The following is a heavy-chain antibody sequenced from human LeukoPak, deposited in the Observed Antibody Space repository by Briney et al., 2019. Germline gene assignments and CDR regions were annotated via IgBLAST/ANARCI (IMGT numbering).Heavy chain of an antibody. CDR2: IYYSGST. Sequence: SETLSLTCTVSGGSISSSSYYWGWIRQPPGKGLEWIGSIYYSGSTYYNPSLKSRVTISVDTSKNQFSLKLSSVTAADTAVYYCARDLDSSEAFDIWGQGTMVTVSS. V-gene: IGHV4-39*07. J-gene: IGHJ3*02. CDR1: GGSISSSSYY. D-gene: IGHD2-2*03. CDR3: ARDLDSSEAFDI.